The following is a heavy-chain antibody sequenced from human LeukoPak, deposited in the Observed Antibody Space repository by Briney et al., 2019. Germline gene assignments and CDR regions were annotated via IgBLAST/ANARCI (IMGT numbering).Heavy chain of an antibody. CDR3: ARAPGYQLLRLYYYYGMDV. Sequence: GGSLRLSCAASGFTFSSYSMNWVRQAPGKGLEWVSSISSSSSYIYYADSVKGRFTISRDNAKNSLYLQMNSLRAEDTAVYYCARAPGYQLLRLYYYYGMDVWGQGTTVTVSS. CDR1: GFTFSSYS. V-gene: IGHV3-21*01. J-gene: IGHJ6*02. CDR2: ISSSSSYI. D-gene: IGHD2-2*01.